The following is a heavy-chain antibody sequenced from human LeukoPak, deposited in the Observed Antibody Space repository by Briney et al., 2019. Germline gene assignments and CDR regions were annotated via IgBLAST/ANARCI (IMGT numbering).Heavy chain of an antibody. Sequence: SETLSLTCTVSGASISRDFWCWIRQTPGKGLEWIGYIHYSGFTTYNPSLKSRVAIFSDTSKNLLSLRLRSVTAADTAVYYCVYTRGWTNFFYYGMDVWGQGTTVTVSS. CDR3: VYTRGWTNFFYYGMDV. V-gene: IGHV4-59*01. D-gene: IGHD6-19*01. CDR1: GASISRDF. CDR2: IHYSGFT. J-gene: IGHJ6*02.